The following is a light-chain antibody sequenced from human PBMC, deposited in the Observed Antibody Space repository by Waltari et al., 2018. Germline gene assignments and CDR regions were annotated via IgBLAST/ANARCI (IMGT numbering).Light chain of an antibody. V-gene: IGKV3-20*01. Sequence: EIVLTQSPGTLSLSPGERATLSCRASQSIGIYLAWYQQKPGQAPRLLIYHASSRATGIPDRCSGSGSGTDFSLTISRLEPEDFAVYYCQKYESLPATFGQGTKVEIK. J-gene: IGKJ1*01. CDR1: QSIGIY. CDR3: QKYESLPAT. CDR2: HAS.